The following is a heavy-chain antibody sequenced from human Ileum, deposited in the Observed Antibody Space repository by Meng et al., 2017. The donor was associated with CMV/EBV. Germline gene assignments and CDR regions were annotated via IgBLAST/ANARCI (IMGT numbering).Heavy chain of an antibody. D-gene: IGHD3-22*01. Sequence: QLQRQESGPGMVKPSETLSLTRTVSGDSISSGDYFWGWIRQPPKGLEWVASITYSGTTYYNPSLKSRVTMSVDTSKNQFSLKLNSVTAADTAVYYCVRASITMIDYWGQGTLVTVSS. J-gene: IGHJ4*02. V-gene: IGHV4-39*07. CDR1: GDSISSGDYF. CDR3: VRASITMIDY. CDR2: ITYSGTT.